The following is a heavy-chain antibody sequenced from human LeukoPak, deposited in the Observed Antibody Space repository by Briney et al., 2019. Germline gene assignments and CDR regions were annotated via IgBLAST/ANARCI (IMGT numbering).Heavy chain of an antibody. CDR1: GFTFSTYC. D-gene: IGHD2-2*01. J-gene: IGHJ4*02. CDR3: AAEYQLLLYY. V-gene: IGHV4-59*08. Sequence: GSLRLSCAASGFTFSTYCMSWVRQAPGKGLEWIGYIYYSGSTNYNPSLKSRVTISVDTSKNQFSLKLSSVTAADTAVYYCAAEYQLLLYYWGQGTLVTVSS. CDR2: IYYSGST.